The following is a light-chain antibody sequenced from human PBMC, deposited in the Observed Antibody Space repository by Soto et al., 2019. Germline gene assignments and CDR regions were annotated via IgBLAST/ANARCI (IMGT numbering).Light chain of an antibody. CDR3: QQRSNWPPGYT. Sequence: EMVWTQPPATLSLAPGGRATLSCRASQSVSSYLAWYQQKPGQAPRLLIYDASNRATGIPARFRSGGAGADFPLTISSLEPEDFAVYYCQQRSNWPPGYTFGQGTKLEIK. CDR2: DAS. CDR1: QSVSSY. J-gene: IGKJ2*01. V-gene: IGKV3-11*01.